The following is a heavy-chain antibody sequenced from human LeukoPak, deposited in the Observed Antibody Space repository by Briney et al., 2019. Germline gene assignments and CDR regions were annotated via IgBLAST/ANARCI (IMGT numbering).Heavy chain of an antibody. CDR3: ARDGWPVYYYYYYGMDV. J-gene: IGHJ6*02. CDR1: GGTFSSYA. D-gene: IGHD2-15*01. V-gene: IGHV1-69*10. Sequence: ASVKVSCKASGGTFSSYAISWVRQAPGQGLEWMGGIIPILGIANYAQKFQGRVTITADKSTSTAYMELSSLRSEDTAVYYCARDGWPVYYYYYYGMDVWGQGTTVTVSS. CDR2: IIPILGIA.